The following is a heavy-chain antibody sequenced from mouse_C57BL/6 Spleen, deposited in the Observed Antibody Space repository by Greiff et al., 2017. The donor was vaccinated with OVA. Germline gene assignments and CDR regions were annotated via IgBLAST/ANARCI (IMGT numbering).Heavy chain of an antibody. D-gene: IGHD2-2*01. CDR1: GYTFTSYW. V-gene: IGHV1-52*01. Sequence: VQLQQSGAELVRPGSSVKLSCKASGYTFTSYWMHWVKQRPIQGLEWIGNIDPSDSETHYNQKFKDKATLTVDKSSSTAYMQLSSLTSEDSAVYYCARYENGYYVDYWGQGTTLTVSS. CDR2: IDPSDSET. CDR3: ARYENGYYVDY. J-gene: IGHJ2*01.